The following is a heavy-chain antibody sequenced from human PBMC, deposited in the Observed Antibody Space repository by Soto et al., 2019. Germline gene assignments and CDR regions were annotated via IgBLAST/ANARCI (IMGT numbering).Heavy chain of an antibody. CDR3: ARGSPRYYDSSGYSLWYFDL. J-gene: IGHJ2*01. V-gene: IGHV3-48*02. CDR1: GFSLSSYS. Sequence: GGSLRLSCAASGFSLSSYSVNWVRQAPGKGLEWVSYISSSSSAMYFADSVKGRFTISRDNAKNSLYLQMNSLRDEDTAVYYCARGSPRYYDSSGYSLWYFDLWGRGTLVTVS. D-gene: IGHD3-22*01. CDR2: ISSSSSAM.